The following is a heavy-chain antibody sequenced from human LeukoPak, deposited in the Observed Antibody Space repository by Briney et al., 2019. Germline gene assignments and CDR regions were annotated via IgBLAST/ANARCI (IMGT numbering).Heavy chain of an antibody. CDR3: SKESARSSSGSYTNFDY. V-gene: IGHV3-30*02. Sequence: PGGSLRLSCAASGFTFSSYGMHWVRQAPGKGLEWVAFIRYDGSNKYYADSVKGRFTISRDNSKNTLYLQMDSLRAEDTAVYYCSKESARSSSGSYTNFDYWGQGTLVTVSS. J-gene: IGHJ4*02. D-gene: IGHD3-10*01. CDR1: GFTFSSYG. CDR2: IRYDGSNK.